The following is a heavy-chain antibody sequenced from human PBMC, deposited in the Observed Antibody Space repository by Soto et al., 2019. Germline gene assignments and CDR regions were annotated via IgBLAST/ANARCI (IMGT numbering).Heavy chain of an antibody. Sequence: SETRSLPCAVSGYSISRGYYWGLIRQPPGKGLEWIGSIYHSGSTYYNPSLKSRVTISVDTSKNQFSLKLSSVTAADTAVYYCASRIAARPFFDYWGQGNLVTVSS. J-gene: IGHJ4*02. CDR1: GYSISRGYY. V-gene: IGHV4-38-2*01. CDR2: IYHSGST. CDR3: ASRIAARPFFDY. D-gene: IGHD6-6*01.